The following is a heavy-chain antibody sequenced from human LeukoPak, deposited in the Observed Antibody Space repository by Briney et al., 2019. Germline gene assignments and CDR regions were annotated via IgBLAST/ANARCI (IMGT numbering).Heavy chain of an antibody. D-gene: IGHD7-27*01. CDR2: IYSSGST. J-gene: IGHJ4*02. CDR3: ARRPTGDPKFDY. V-gene: IGHV4-59*08. Sequence: SETLSLTCSVSGGSISNYFWTWIRQPPGKGLEWIGYIYSSGSTYYNPSLKSRVTISVDTSKHRFSRKLSTVTAADTAVYYCARRPTGDPKFDYWGQGTLVTVSS. CDR1: GGSISNYF.